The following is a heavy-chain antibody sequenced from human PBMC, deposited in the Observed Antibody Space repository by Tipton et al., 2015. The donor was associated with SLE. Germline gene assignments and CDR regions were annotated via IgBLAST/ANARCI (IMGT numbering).Heavy chain of an antibody. CDR2: ISGSGTTI. Sequence: SLRLSCAASGFTFISYEMDWVRQAPGKGLEWVAYISGSGTTIEYADSVKGRVTMSTDTSTNKAFMELRSLRSDDTAVYYCTRDTRYQHASDVWGQGTLVTVSS. J-gene: IGHJ4*02. CDR1: GFTFISYE. V-gene: IGHV3-48*03. D-gene: IGHD2-2*01. CDR3: TRDTRYQHASDV.